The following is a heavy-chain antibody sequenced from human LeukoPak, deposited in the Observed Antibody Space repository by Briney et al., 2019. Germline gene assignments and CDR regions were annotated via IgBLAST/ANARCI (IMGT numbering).Heavy chain of an antibody. J-gene: IGHJ6*03. CDR2: IYYSGST. Sequence: SETLSFTCTVSGGSISSYYWSWIRQPPGKGLEWIGYIYYSGSTNYNPSLKSRFTISIDTSNNRVSLMLSSVTAADTAVYYCARGVLTTVSYYMDVWGKGTTVTVSS. V-gene: IGHV4-59*01. CDR3: ARGVLTTVSYYMDV. D-gene: IGHD4-11*01. CDR1: GGSISSYY.